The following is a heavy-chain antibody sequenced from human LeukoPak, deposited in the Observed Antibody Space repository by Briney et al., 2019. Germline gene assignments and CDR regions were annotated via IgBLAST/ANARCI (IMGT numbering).Heavy chain of an antibody. V-gene: IGHV5-51*01. CDR2: VDPGDSET. CDR1: GYRFTRYW. CDR3: ARLNDGFDI. J-gene: IGHJ3*02. Sequence: LGESLRISCKGSGYRFTRYWIAWVRQMPGKGLQWMGIVDPGDSETRYSPSFQGQVTITADKSISTAYLQWSSLKASDTAMYYRARLNDGFDIWGQGAMVIVSS.